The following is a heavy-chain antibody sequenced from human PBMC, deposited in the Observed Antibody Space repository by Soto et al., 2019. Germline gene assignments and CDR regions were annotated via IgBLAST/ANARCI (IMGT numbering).Heavy chain of an antibody. V-gene: IGHV3-21*01. J-gene: IGHJ3*02. CDR1: GFTFSSYS. Sequence: PGGSLRLSCAASGFTFSSYSMNWVRQAPGKGLEWVSSISSSSSYIYYADSVKGRFTISRDNAKNSLYLQMNSLRAEDTAVYYCATRFLEWLGAFDIWGQGTMVTVSS. CDR2: ISSSSSYI. CDR3: ATRFLEWLGAFDI. D-gene: IGHD3-3*01.